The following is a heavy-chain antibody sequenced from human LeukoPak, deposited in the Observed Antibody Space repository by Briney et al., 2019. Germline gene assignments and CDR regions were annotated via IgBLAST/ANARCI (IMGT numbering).Heavy chain of an antibody. CDR1: GFTFSSYS. D-gene: IGHD3-9*01. CDR2: ISSSSSYI. CDR3: ARDGSDILTGPQSYFDY. J-gene: IGHJ4*02. Sequence: GSLSLSCAASGFTFSSYSMNWVRQAPGKGLEWVSSISSSSSYIYYADSVKGRFTISRDNAKNSLYLQMNSLRAEDTAVYYCARDGSDILTGPQSYFDYWGQGTLVTVSS. V-gene: IGHV3-21*01.